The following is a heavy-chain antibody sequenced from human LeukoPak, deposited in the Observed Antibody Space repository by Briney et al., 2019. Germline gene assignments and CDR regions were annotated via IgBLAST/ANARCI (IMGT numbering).Heavy chain of an antibody. D-gene: IGHD3-10*01. J-gene: IGHJ4*02. V-gene: IGHV3-23*01. CDR1: GFTFSSYA. Sequence: GGSLRLSCAASGFTFSSYAMSWVRQAPGKGQEWVSAISGSGGSTYYADSVKGRFTISRDNSKNTPYLQMNSLRAEDTAVYYCAKAYYGSGRTPFDYWGQGTLVTVSS. CDR3: AKAYYGSGRTPFDY. CDR2: ISGSGGST.